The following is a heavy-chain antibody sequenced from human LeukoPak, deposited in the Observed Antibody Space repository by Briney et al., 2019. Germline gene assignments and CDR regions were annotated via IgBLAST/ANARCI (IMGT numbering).Heavy chain of an antibody. CDR3: AKAIAAVAGYDAFDI. CDR2: ISWSGAQL. D-gene: IGHD6-19*01. Sequence: GGSLRLSCAASGFRFEDFAMFSVRQVSGKGLELVSFISWSGAQLGYADFVEGRFTISRDNAKNSLYLELSGLRPEDTAMYFCAKAIAAVAGYDAFDIWGQGTMVTVSS. V-gene: IGHV3-9*01. CDR1: GFRFEDFA. J-gene: IGHJ3*02.